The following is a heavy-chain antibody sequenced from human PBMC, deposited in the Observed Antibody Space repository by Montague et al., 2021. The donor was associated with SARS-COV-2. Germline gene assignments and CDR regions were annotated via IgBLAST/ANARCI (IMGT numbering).Heavy chain of an antibody. V-gene: IGHV3-48*03. CDR3: ARVRARITIFGGGPGDY. J-gene: IGHJ4*02. CDR2: ISSSGGTI. Sequence: SLRLSCAASGFPFSGYEMNWVRQAPGKGLEWVSYISSSGGTIYYADSVKGRFTISRDNAKNSLYLQMNSLRAEDTAVYYCARVRARITIFGGGPGDYWGQGTLVTVSS. CDR1: GFPFSGYE. D-gene: IGHD3-3*01.